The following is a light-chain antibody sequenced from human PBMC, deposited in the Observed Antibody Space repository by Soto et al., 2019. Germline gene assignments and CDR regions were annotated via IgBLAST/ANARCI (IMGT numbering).Light chain of an antibody. V-gene: IGKV1-5*01. J-gene: IGKJ1*01. Sequence: DIQMTQSPPTLSASVGDRVSMTCRASQNINKRLAWYQQKPGKAPKFLISDASNLESGVPARFIGSGAGPECPLTIHSLQPDGIATYYCQNYMSYCTFGEGTKVEIK. CDR2: DAS. CDR1: QNINKR. CDR3: QNYMSYCT.